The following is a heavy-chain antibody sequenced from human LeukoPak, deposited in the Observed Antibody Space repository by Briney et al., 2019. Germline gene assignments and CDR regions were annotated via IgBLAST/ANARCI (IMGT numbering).Heavy chain of an antibody. CDR3: ARGDGYNFFDY. D-gene: IGHD5-24*01. J-gene: IGHJ4*02. V-gene: IGHV3-53*01. CDR2: FYVGGAT. CDR1: GLSVTNNY. Sequence: GGSLRLSCAVSGLSVTNNYMSWVRQAPGKGLEWVSVFYVGGATYYADSVKGRFTISRDNSENTLYLQMKSLRAEDTAVYYCARGDGYNFFDYWGQGTQVTVSS.